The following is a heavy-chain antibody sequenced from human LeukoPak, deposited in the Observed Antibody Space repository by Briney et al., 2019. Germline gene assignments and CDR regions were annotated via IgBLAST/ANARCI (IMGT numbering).Heavy chain of an antibody. J-gene: IGHJ4*02. CDR3: ARDQSGSGWYY. CDR1: GFTFRNHP. V-gene: IGHV3-23*01. Sequence: PGGSLRLSCAASGFTFRNHPMRWVRQAPGKGLEWVSAISDNGATTYYADSVKGRFTISRDNAKNSLYLQMNSLRADDTAVYYCARDQSGSGWYYWGQGTLVTVSP. CDR2: ISDNGATT. D-gene: IGHD6-19*01.